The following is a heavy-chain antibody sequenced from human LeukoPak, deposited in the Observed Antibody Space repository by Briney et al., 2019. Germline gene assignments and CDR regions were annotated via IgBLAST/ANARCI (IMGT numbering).Heavy chain of an antibody. CDR3: ARDGPTYYYGSGSPRWFDP. Sequence: PPETLSLTCTVSGGSISSYYWSWIRQPAGKGLEWIGHIYTSGSTNYNPSLKSRVTMSVDTSKNQFSLKLSSVTAADTAVYYCARDGPTYYYGSGSPRWFDPWGQGTLVTVSS. V-gene: IGHV4-4*07. J-gene: IGHJ5*02. D-gene: IGHD3-10*01. CDR1: GGSISSYY. CDR2: IYTSGST.